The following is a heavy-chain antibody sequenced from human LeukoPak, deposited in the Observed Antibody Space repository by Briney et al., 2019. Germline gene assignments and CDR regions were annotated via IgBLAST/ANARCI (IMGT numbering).Heavy chain of an antibody. Sequence: GGSLRLSCAASGFTFSDYYMSWIRQAPGKGLEWVSYISSSSSYTNYADSVKGRFTISRDNAKNSLYLQMNSLRAEDTAVYYCARAVQLWFFDYWGQGTLVTVSS. V-gene: IGHV3-11*06. CDR1: GFTFSDYY. D-gene: IGHD5-18*01. J-gene: IGHJ4*02. CDR3: ARAVQLWFFDY. CDR2: ISSSSSYT.